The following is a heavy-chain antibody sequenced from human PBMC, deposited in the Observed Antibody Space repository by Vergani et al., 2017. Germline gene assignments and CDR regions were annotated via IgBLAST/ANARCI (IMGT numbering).Heavy chain of an antibody. Sequence: QVQLQQWGAGLLKPSETLSLTCAVYGGSFSGYYWSWIRQPPGKGLEWIGEINHSGSTNYNPSLKSRVTISVDTSKNQFSLKLSSVTAADTAVYYCARAEYIWGSYHAKPFDYWGQGTLVTVSS. J-gene: IGHJ4*02. D-gene: IGHD3-16*02. CDR3: ARAEYIWGSYHAKPFDY. V-gene: IGHV4-34*01. CDR2: INHSGST. CDR1: GGSFSGYY.